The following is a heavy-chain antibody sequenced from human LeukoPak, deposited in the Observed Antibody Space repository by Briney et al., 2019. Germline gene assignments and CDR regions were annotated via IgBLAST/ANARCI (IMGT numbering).Heavy chain of an antibody. CDR1: GGSFSGYY. Sequence: SETLSLTCAVYGGSFSGYYWSWIRQPPGKGLEWIGYIYYSGSTNYNPSLKSRVTISVDTSKNQFSLKLSSVTAADTAVYYCARIYGDYDYFDYWGQGTLVTVSS. CDR3: ARIYGDYDYFDY. V-gene: IGHV4-59*12. J-gene: IGHJ4*02. D-gene: IGHD4-17*01. CDR2: IYYSGST.